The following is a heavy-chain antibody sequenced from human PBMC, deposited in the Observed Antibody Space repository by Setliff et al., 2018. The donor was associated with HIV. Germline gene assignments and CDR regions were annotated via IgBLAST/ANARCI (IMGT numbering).Heavy chain of an antibody. D-gene: IGHD2-21*02. Sequence: PSETLSLTCEVSGYFISSGYYWGWIRQPPGKGLEWIGTVYHSGSTYYNPSLKSRVTISVDTSENQFSLKLSSVTAADTAVYYCAGITVVTPYYFDYWGQGTLVTVSS. CDR3: AGITVVTPYYFDY. CDR1: GYFISSGYY. J-gene: IGHJ4*02. CDR2: VYHSGST. V-gene: IGHV4-38-2*01.